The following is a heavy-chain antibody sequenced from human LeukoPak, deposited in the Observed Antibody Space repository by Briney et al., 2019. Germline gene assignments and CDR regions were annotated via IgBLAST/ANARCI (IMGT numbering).Heavy chain of an antibody. J-gene: IGHJ4*02. CDR1: GGSISSGSYY. D-gene: IGHD1-26*01. V-gene: IGHV4-61*02. Sequence: PSETLSLTCSVSGGSISSGSYYWSWIRQPAGRGLEWIWRIYTSGSTNYKPSLKSRVTISVDTSKNQFSLKLSSVTAADTAVYYCARSQYSGSYYSVGYWGQGTLVTVSS. CDR2: IYTSGST. CDR3: ARSQYSGSYYSVGY.